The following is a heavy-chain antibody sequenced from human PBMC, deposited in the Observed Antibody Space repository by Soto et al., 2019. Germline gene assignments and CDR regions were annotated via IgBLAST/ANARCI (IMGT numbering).Heavy chain of an antibody. CDR1: GFTFSSYV. V-gene: IGHV3-23*01. D-gene: IGHD2-2*02. CDR2: IGSNGGST. Sequence: GGSLRLSCATSGFTFSSYVMTWVRQAPGKGLEWVSAIGSNGGSTYYADSVKGRFTISRDNSKNTLYLQMNSLRAEDTAVYYYAKDVLYGYFDYWGQGTQVTVSS. CDR3: AKDVLYGYFDY. J-gene: IGHJ4*02.